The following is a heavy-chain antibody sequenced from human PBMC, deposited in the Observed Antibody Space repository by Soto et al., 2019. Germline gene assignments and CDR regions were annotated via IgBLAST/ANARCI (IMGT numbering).Heavy chain of an antibody. D-gene: IGHD4-17*01. Sequence: EVQLLESGGGLVQPGGSLRLSYAASGFTFSSYAMSWVRQAPGKGLEWVSAISGSGGSTYYADSVKGRFTISRDNSKNTLYLQMNSLRAEDTAVYYCAKTGLRGDYFDYWGQGTLVTVSS. J-gene: IGHJ4*02. V-gene: IGHV3-23*01. CDR2: ISGSGGST. CDR3: AKTGLRGDYFDY. CDR1: GFTFSSYA.